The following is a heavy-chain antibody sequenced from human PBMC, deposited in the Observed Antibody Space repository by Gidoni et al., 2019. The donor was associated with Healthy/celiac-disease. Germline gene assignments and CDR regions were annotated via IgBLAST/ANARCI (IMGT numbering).Heavy chain of an antibody. J-gene: IGHJ4*02. CDR2: ISGSGGST. CDR1: GFTFSSYA. CDR3: AKPIAAAGDFDY. Sequence: EVQLLESGGGLVQPGGSLRLPCAASGFTFSSYAMSWVRQAPGKGLEWVSAISGSGGSTYYADSVKGRFTISRDNSKNTLYLQMNSLRAEDTAVYYCAKPIAAAGDFDYWGQGTLVTVSS. V-gene: IGHV3-23*01. D-gene: IGHD6-13*01.